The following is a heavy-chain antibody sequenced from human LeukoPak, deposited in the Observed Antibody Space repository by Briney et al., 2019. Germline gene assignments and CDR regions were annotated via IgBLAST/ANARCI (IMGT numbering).Heavy chain of an antibody. D-gene: IGHD2-15*01. V-gene: IGHV1-69*13. CDR3: ASLSRTYSDFDY. CDR1: GGTFSSYA. CDR2: IIPIFGTA. Sequence: SVKVSCKASGGTFSSYAISWVRQAPGQGLEWMGGIIPIFGTANYAQKFQGRVTITADESTSTAYMELSSLRSDDTAVYYCASLSRTYSDFDYWGQGTLVTVSS. J-gene: IGHJ4*02.